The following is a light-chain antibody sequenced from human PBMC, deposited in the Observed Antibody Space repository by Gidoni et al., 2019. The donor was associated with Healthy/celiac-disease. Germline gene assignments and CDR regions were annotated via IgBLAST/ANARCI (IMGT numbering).Light chain of an antibody. CDR2: KAS. CDR3: HQYNRYSPLT. V-gene: IGKV1-5*03. J-gene: IGKJ4*01. Sequence: DTKRSQTPSTLSASVGDRVTITCRASQSISSWLAWYQQKPGKAPKLLIYKASSLESGVPSRFSVSGSGTDFTLTISSLPPDDFATYYCHQYNRYSPLTFGGGTKVEIK. CDR1: QSISSW.